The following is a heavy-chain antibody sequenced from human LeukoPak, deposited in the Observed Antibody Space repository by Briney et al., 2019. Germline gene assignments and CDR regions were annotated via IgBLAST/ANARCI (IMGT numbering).Heavy chain of an antibody. CDR2: INTDGSST. CDR3: ARGEIRGNYLDY. J-gene: IGHJ4*02. Sequence: PGGSLRLSCAASGFIFSSYWMHWVRHAPGKGLAWVSRINTDGSSTSYADSVKGRFAISRDNAKNSLYLQMNSLRAEDTAVYYCARGEIRGNYLDYWGQGTLVTVSS. V-gene: IGHV3-74*01. D-gene: IGHD6-13*01. CDR1: GFIFSSYW.